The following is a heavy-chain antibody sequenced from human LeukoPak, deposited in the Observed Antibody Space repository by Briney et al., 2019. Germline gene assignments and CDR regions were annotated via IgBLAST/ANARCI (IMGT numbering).Heavy chain of an antibody. J-gene: IGHJ6*02. V-gene: IGHV1-24*01. CDR1: GYTLTELS. CDR2: FDSEDGET. Sequence: ASVKVSCKVSGYTLTELSMHWVRQAPGKGLEWMGGFDSEDGETIYAQKFQGRVTMTEDTSTDTAYMELSSLRSEDTAVYYCATPRYYDILTGYNYGMDVWGQGTTVTVSS. D-gene: IGHD3-9*01. CDR3: ATPRYYDILTGYNYGMDV.